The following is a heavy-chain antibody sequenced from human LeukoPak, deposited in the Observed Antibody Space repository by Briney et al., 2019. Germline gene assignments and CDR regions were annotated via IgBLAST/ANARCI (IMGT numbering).Heavy chain of an antibody. CDR1: GFTFNLAW. CDR3: TTHPGYESY. Sequence: GGSLRLSCATSGFTFNLAWMSWVRQAPGKGLEWVGRIKRNTQGATTDYAAAVKGRFTISRDDSKNTLYLQMNSLEIEDTGVYYCTTHPGYESYWGQGTLVTVSS. V-gene: IGHV3-15*01. CDR2: IKRNTQGATT. J-gene: IGHJ4*02. D-gene: IGHD2-15*01.